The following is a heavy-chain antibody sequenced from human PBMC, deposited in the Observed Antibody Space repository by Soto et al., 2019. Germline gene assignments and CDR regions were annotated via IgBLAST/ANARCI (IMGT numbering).Heavy chain of an antibody. V-gene: IGHV1-18*01. D-gene: IGHD2-15*01. J-gene: IGHJ4*02. CDR1: GYSFTIYG. CDR2: ISTYDGNT. Sequence: QVQLVQSGAEVKNPGASVRVSCRASGYSFTIYGITWVRQAPGQGLEWMGWISTYDGNTNYAQNFQGRVSMARDTSTSTAYMELRSLRSDDTPVYYCARDRGRSCIGGTWPFAYWGQGTLDTVSS. CDR3: ARDRGRSCIGGTWPFAY.